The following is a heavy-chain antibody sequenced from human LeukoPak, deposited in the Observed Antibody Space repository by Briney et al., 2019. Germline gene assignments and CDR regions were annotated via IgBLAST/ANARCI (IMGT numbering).Heavy chain of an antibody. CDR3: AKHDGYASFVDY. V-gene: IGHV3-23*01. Sequence: GGSLRLSCAASGFTFSSYAMSWVRQAPGKGLEWVSAISGSGGSAYYADSVKGRFTISRDNSKNTLYLQMNSLRAEDTAVYYCAKHDGYASFVDYWGQGTLVTVSS. J-gene: IGHJ4*02. CDR2: ISGSGGSA. CDR1: GFTFSSYA. D-gene: IGHD5-24*01.